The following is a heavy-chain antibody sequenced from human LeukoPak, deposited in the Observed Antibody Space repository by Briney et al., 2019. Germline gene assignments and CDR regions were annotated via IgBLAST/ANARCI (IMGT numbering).Heavy chain of an antibody. J-gene: IGHJ4*02. Sequence: GGSLRLSCVATGSTFSTYWMHWVRQVPGRGLVWVSRISPDGSATSYADSVKGRFTISRDNTNNTLSLQMSSLRAEDTAVYYCASTESGLYFDYWGQGALVTVSS. CDR1: GSTFSTYW. D-gene: IGHD7-27*01. CDR2: ISPDGSAT. V-gene: IGHV3-74*01. CDR3: ASTESGLYFDY.